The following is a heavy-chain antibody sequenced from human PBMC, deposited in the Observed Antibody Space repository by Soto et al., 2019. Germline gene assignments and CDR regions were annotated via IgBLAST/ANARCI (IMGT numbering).Heavy chain of an antibody. V-gene: IGHV3-30*18. CDR1: RFTFSTYG. Sequence: QVQLVESGGGVVQPGRSLRLSCAASRFTFSTYGMHWVRQAPGKGLEWVAVISYDGSNKYYGDSVKGRFTISRDNSKNTLYLQMTSLRAEDTAVYYCAKDLTFGGVNYYGMDVWGQGTTVIVSS. CDR3: AKDLTFGGVNYYGMDV. CDR2: ISYDGSNK. D-gene: IGHD3-16*01. J-gene: IGHJ6*02.